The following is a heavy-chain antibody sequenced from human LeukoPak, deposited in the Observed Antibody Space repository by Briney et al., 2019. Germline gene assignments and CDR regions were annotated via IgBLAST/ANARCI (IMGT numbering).Heavy chain of an antibody. Sequence: GGSLRLSCAASGFTFRGSAMPWVRQVPGEGLEWVSGISWNSEYMYYADSVKGRFTISRDNAKNSLYLQMNSLRAEDTAVYYCARPYDSSYYYFDYWGQGTLVTVSS. CDR1: GFTFRGSA. D-gene: IGHD3-22*01. V-gene: IGHV3-21*01. J-gene: IGHJ4*02. CDR2: ISWNSEYM. CDR3: ARPYDSSYYYFDY.